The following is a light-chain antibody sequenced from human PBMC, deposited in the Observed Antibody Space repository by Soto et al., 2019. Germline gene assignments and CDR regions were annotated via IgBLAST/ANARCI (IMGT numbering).Light chain of an antibody. CDR3: CSYAGGSTWV. J-gene: IGLJ3*02. Sequence: QSALTQPASVSGSPGQSITISCTGTSSDVGTYDLVSWYLQLPGKAPKLIIYEDTKRPSGVSNRFSGSKSGNTASLTISGLQAEDEADYYCCSYAGGSTWVFGGGTSSPS. V-gene: IGLV2-23*01. CDR2: EDT. CDR1: SSDVGTYDL.